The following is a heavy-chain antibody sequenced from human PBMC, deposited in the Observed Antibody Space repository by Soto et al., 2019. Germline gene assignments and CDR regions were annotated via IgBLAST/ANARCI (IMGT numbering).Heavy chain of an antibody. CDR1: GGSISSYY. CDR2: IYYSGST. CDR3: ARQQYSSGWWGGAFDI. J-gene: IGHJ3*02. Sequence: SETLSLTCTVSGGSISSYYWSWIRQPPGKGLEWIGYIYYSGSTNYNPSLKSRVTISVDTSKNQFSLKLSSVTAADTAVYYCARQQYSSGWWGGAFDIWGQGTMVTVSS. V-gene: IGHV4-59*08. D-gene: IGHD6-19*01.